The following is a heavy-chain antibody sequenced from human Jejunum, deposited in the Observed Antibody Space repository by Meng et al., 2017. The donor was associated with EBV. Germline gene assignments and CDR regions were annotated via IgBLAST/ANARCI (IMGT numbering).Heavy chain of an antibody. CDR1: GGSLGDYY. D-gene: IGHD3-10*01. CDR3: ARLGGYASGTYYPIDP. CDR2: INHGGGA. V-gene: IGHV4-34*01. Sequence: LRQVGAGLLKPSEPLSPPGAVYGGSLGDYYWTWIRQPPGKGLEWIGEINHGGGAIYNPSLKSRVTISVDTSKNQFSLKLSSVTAADTAVYYCARLGGYASGTYYPIDPWGQGTLVTVSS. J-gene: IGHJ5*02.